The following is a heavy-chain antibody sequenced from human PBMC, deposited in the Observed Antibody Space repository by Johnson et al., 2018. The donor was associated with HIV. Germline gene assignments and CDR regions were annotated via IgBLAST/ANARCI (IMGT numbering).Heavy chain of an antibody. V-gene: IGHV3-7*01. CDR2: IKQHGSEK. CDR1: GFTFRSYW. Sequence: VQLVESGGGLVQPGGSLRLSCAASGFTFRSYWMSWVRQAPGKGLEWVANIKQHGSEKYYVDSVKGRFTISRDNAKNSLYLQMNSLTADDTATYYCARDATPWGGDYVGYAFDLWGQGTNVIVSS. D-gene: IGHD4-17*01. CDR3: ARDATPWGGDYVGYAFDL. J-gene: IGHJ3*01.